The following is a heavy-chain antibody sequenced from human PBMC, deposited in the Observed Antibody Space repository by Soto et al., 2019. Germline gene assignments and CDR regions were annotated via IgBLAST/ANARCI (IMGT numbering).Heavy chain of an antibody. J-gene: IGHJ5*02. D-gene: IGHD3-3*01. CDR1: GFTFSSYE. Sequence: PGGSLRLSCAASGFTFSSYEMNWVRQAPGEGLEWVSYISSSGSTIYYADSVKGRFTISRDNAKNSLYLQMNSLRAEDTAVYYCARGLTRYYDFWSGPRVFDPWGQGTLVTVSS. CDR2: ISSSGSTI. V-gene: IGHV3-48*03. CDR3: ARGLTRYYDFWSGPRVFDP.